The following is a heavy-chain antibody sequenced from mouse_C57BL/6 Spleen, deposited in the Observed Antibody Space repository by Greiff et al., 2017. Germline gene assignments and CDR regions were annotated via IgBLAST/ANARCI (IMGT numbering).Heavy chain of an antibody. CDR2: IHPADGDT. D-gene: IGHD5-1-1*01. CDR1: GYAFSSYW. CDR3: EKSNTLYAMDY. J-gene: IGHJ4*01. V-gene: IGHV1-80*01. Sequence: QVQLKESGAELVKPGASVKISCKASGYAFSSYWMNWVKQRPGTGLEWIGQIHPADGDTNYNGKFKGKATLTASKSSSTAYMQRSSLTSEDSEVCFSEKSNTLYAMDYWGQGTSVTVSS.